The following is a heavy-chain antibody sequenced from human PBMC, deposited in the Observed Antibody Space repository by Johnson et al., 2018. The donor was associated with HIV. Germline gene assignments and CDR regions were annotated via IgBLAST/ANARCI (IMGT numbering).Heavy chain of an antibody. Sequence: VQLVESGGGVVQPGRSLRLSCAASGFTFDDYGMNWVRQAPGKGLEWVSGINWNGDNTGYADSVKGRFTISRDNARNSMYLQMNSLRVEDTALYYCARVRTGDSSGYHDAFDVWGQGTIVTVSS. J-gene: IGHJ3*01. V-gene: IGHV3-20*04. CDR3: ARVRTGDSSGYHDAFDV. CDR1: GFTFDDYG. D-gene: IGHD3-22*01. CDR2: INWNGDNT.